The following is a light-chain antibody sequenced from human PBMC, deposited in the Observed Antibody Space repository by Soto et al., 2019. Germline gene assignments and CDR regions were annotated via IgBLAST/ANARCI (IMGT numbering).Light chain of an antibody. CDR3: QQRRYWPVT. Sequence: EIVLTQSPAILSMSPGERATLSCRASQSVSSYFAWYQQKPGQAPRLLIYDASNRATGVPARFSGSGSGTDFALTISSRDPEDFSGYYCQQRRYWPVTFGQGTKVEIK. J-gene: IGKJ1*01. CDR2: DAS. CDR1: QSVSSY. V-gene: IGKV3-11*01.